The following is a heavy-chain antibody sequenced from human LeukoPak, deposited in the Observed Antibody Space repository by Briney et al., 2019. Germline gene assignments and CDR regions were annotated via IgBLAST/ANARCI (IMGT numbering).Heavy chain of an antibody. CDR2: IDSNGGGA. J-gene: IGHJ4*02. CDR3: ARAKYSSRWSLDY. CDR1: GFSFSSYV. D-gene: IGHD6-13*01. V-gene: IGHV3-74*03. Sequence: GGSLRLSCAASGFSFSSYVMTWVRQAPGKGLVWVSRIDSNGGGATYADSVKGRFTTSRDNGNNTMYLQMNSLRAEDTAIYYCARAKYSSRWSLDYWGQGALVTVSS.